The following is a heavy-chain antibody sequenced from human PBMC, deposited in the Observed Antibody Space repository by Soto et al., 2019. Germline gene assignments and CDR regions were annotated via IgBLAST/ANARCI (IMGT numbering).Heavy chain of an antibody. J-gene: IGHJ5*02. D-gene: IGHD6-13*01. CDR2: ISSNSAYI. V-gene: IGHV3-21*01. CDR1: GFTFRIFT. CDR3: TRDASRDSSARGWFDP. Sequence: PGGSLRLSCAASGFTFRIFTMNLVLQAPGKGLEWVSTISSNSAYIYYTDALRGRFTISRDNAKNSLHLQMNSLRAEDTAVYYCTRDASRDSSARGWFDPWGPGTLVTVSS.